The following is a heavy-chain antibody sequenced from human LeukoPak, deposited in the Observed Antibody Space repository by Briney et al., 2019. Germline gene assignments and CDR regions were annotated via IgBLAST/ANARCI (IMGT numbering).Heavy chain of an antibody. Sequence: GGSLRLSCAASGFTVSSNYMSWVRQAPGKGLEWVSVIYSGGSTYYADSVKGRFTISRDNAKNMLYLEMSSLRADDTAVFYCARGFHDAFDIWGQGTMVTVSS. CDR3: ARGFHDAFDI. J-gene: IGHJ3*02. CDR1: GFTVSSNY. V-gene: IGHV3-53*01. CDR2: IYSGGST.